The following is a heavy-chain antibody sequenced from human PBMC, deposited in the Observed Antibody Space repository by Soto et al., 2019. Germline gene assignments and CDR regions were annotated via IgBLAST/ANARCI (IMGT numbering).Heavy chain of an antibody. CDR1: GYTFTSYG. V-gene: IGHV1-18*04. CDR2: ISAYNGNT. J-gene: IGHJ5*02. CDR3: ARDLSSGWFDP. Sequence: QGQLVQSGAEVKKPGASVKVSCKASGYTFTSYGISWVRQAPGQGLEWMGWISAYNGNTNYAQKRQGRVTMTTDTATSTAYMGLRSLSSDDTDVYYCARDLSSGWFDPWGQGTLVTVSS. D-gene: IGHD6-6*01.